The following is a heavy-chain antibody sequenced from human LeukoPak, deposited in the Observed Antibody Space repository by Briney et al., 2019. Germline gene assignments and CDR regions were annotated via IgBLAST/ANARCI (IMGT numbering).Heavy chain of an antibody. CDR2: ISGSGAST. V-gene: IGHV3-23*01. CDR3: AKIAVVTSNIDY. D-gene: IGHD4-23*01. J-gene: IGHJ4*02. CDR1: GFTFSSYV. Sequence: QSGGSLRLSCAASGFTFSSYVMSWVRQAPGKGLEWVSGISGSGASTYYADSVKGRFTISRDNSKNTLYGLMNSLRAEDTAVYYCAKIAVVTSNIDYWGQGTLVTVSS.